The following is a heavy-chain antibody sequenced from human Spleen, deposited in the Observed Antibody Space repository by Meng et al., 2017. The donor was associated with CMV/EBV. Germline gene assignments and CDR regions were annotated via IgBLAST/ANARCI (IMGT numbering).Heavy chain of an antibody. CDR1: GTFGSYA. V-gene: IGHV1-69*05. CDR2: INPIFGTA. Sequence: GTFGSYAIGWVRQAHGQGLEWMGGINPIFGTANYAQKFQGRVTITTDESTSTAYMELSSLRSDDTAVYYCARGRINYDSSGYHHWGRGTLVTVSS. J-gene: IGHJ4*02. CDR3: ARGRINYDSSGYHH. D-gene: IGHD3-22*01.